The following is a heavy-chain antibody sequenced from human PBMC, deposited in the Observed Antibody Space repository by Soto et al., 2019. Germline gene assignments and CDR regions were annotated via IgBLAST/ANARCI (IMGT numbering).Heavy chain of an antibody. CDR2: ISAYNGNT. D-gene: IGHD3-22*01. J-gene: IGHJ6*02. V-gene: IGHV1-18*01. Sequence: APVKVSCKASGYTFSSYGISWVRQAPGQRLEGMGWISAYNGNTNYAQKLQGRVTMTTDTSTSTAYMELRSLRSDDTAVYYCAREYYYDSSGYSYYYYGMDVWGQGTTVTVSS. CDR3: AREYYYDSSGYSYYYYGMDV. CDR1: GYTFSSYG.